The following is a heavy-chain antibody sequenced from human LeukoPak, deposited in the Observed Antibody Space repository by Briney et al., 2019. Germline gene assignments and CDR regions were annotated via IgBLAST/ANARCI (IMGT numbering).Heavy chain of an antibody. CDR3: ARAPTKIYYYMDV. J-gene: IGHJ6*03. CDR1: GGSISSYY. CDR2: IYTSGST. V-gene: IGHV4-4*09. D-gene: IGHD5-24*01. Sequence: SETLSLTCTVSGGSISSYYWSWIRQPPGKGLEWIGYIYTSGSTNYNPSLKSRVTISVDTSKNQVSLKVSSVTAADTAVYYCARAPTKIYYYMDVWGKGTTVTVSS.